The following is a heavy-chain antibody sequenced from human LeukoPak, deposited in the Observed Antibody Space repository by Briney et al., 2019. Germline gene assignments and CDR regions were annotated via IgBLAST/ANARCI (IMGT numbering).Heavy chain of an antibody. J-gene: IGHJ4*02. D-gene: IGHD5-18*01. CDR1: GGSFSGYY. CDR3: ARGKWIQLWLLDY. CDR2: INHSGST. Sequence: PPETLSLTCAVYGGSFSGYYWSWIRQPPGKGLEWIGEINHSGSTNYNPSLKSRVTISVDTSKNQFSLKLSSVTAADTAVYYCARGKWIQLWLLDYWGQGTLVTVSS. V-gene: IGHV4-34*01.